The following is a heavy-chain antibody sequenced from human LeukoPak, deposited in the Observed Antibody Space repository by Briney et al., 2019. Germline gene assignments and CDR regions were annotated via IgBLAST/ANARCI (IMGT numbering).Heavy chain of an antibody. CDR2: ISAYNGNT. CDR1: GGTFSSYA. Sequence: ASVKVSCKASGGTFSSYAISWVRQAPGQGLEWMGWISAYNGNTNYAQKLQGRVTMTTDTSTSTAYMELRSLRSDDTAVYYCATRDSYYYDSSGIGWDAFDIWGQGTMVTVSS. J-gene: IGHJ3*02. D-gene: IGHD3-22*01. CDR3: ATRDSYYYDSSGIGWDAFDI. V-gene: IGHV1-18*01.